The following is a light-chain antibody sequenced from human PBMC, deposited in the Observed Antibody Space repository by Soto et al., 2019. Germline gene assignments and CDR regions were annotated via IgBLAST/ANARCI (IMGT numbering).Light chain of an antibody. CDR1: QSISSW. CDR2: DAS. Sequence: DIQMTQSPSTLSASVGDRVTITCRASQSISSWLAWYQQKPGKAPKLLIYDASSLESGVPSRFSGSGSGTEFTLTISSLQPDDVATYYCQQYNSYSYTFGQATKLEIK. CDR3: QQYNSYSYT. J-gene: IGKJ2*01. V-gene: IGKV1-5*01.